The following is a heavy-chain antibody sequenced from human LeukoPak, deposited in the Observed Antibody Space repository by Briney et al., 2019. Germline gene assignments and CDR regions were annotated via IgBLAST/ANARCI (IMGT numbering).Heavy chain of an antibody. Sequence: ASVKVSCKASGYTFTGYYMHWVRQAPGQGLEWMGWINPNSSGTDYAQNFQGRVTMTRDTSISTAYMELIRLRPDDTAVYYCARLYYYDNSGYKYNWFDPWGQGTLVTVSS. CDR1: GYTFTGYY. D-gene: IGHD3-22*01. CDR3: ARLYYYDNSGYKYNWFDP. V-gene: IGHV1-2*02. CDR2: INPNSSGT. J-gene: IGHJ5*02.